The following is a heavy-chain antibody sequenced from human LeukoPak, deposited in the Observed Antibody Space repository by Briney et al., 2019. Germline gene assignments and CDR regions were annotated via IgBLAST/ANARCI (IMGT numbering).Heavy chain of an antibody. Sequence: PSETLSLTCTVSGYSISSGYYWGWIRQPPGKGLEWIGSIYHSGSTYYNPSLKSRVTISVDTSKNQFSLKLSSVTAADTAVYYCATDIVVVPADPIDYWGQGTLVTVSS. CDR2: IYHSGST. CDR3: ATDIVVVPADPIDY. V-gene: IGHV4-38-2*02. J-gene: IGHJ4*02. CDR1: GYSISSGYY. D-gene: IGHD2-2*01.